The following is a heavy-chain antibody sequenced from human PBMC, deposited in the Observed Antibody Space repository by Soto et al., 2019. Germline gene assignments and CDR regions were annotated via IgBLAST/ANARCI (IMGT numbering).Heavy chain of an antibody. V-gene: IGHV4-34*01. CDR1: GGSFSGYY. Sequence: QVQLQQWGAGLLKPSETLSLTCAVYGGSFSGYYWSWIRQPPGKGLEWIGEINHSGSTNYNPSLKSRVTKSVDTSKNQFSLKLSSVTAADTAVYYCARGYIWFGIDYWGQGTLVTVSS. CDR2: INHSGST. J-gene: IGHJ4*02. D-gene: IGHD3-10*01. CDR3: ARGYIWFGIDY.